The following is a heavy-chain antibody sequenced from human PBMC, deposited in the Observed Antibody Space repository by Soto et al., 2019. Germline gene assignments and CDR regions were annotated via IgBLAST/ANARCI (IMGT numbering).Heavy chain of an antibody. CDR2: IKQDGSEK. Sequence: GGSLRLSCAVSGFTFSSYWMRWVRQAPGKGLEWVANIKQDGSEKYYVDSVKGRFTISRDNAKNSLYLQMNSLRAEDTAVYYCARERGFLEWLSNYYYYGMDVWGRGTTVTVSS. CDR3: ARERGFLEWLSNYYYYGMDV. D-gene: IGHD3-3*01. V-gene: IGHV3-7*05. J-gene: IGHJ6*02. CDR1: GFTFSSYW.